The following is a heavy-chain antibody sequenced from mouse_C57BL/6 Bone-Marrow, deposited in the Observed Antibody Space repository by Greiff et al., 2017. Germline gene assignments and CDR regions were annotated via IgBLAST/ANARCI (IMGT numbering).Heavy chain of an antibody. CDR3: ARVRFDY. CDR2: ISDGGSYT. CDR1: GFTFSSYA. Sequence: EVQLVESGGGLVKPGGSLKLSCAASGFTFSSYAMSWVRQTPEKRLEWVATISDGGSYTYYPDNVKGRFTISRNNAKNNLYLQMSHLKSEDTAMYYCARVRFDYWGQGTTLTVSS. J-gene: IGHJ2*01. V-gene: IGHV5-4*01.